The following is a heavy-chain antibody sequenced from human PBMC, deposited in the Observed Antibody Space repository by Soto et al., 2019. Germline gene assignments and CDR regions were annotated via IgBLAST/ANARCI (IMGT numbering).Heavy chain of an antibody. CDR1: GYTFTSYD. CDR2: MNPNSGNT. D-gene: IGHD3-3*01. J-gene: IGHJ4*02. V-gene: IGHV1-8*01. CDR3: GRGRGEILEWHETDY. Sequence: ASVKVSCKASGYTFTSYDINWVRQATGQGLEWMGWMNPNSGNTGYAQKFQGRVTMTRNTSISTAYMELSSLRSEDTAVYYCGRGRGEILEWHETDYWGQGTLVTVSS.